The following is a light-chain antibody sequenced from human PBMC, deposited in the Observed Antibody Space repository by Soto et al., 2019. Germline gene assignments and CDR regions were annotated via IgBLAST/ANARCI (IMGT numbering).Light chain of an antibody. J-gene: IGKJ1*01. V-gene: IGKV1-39*01. CDR3: QQSYSTPWT. CDR2: AAS. CDR1: QSISSY. Sequence: DIQMTQSPSSLSASVGDRVTITCRASQSISSYLPWYQQKPGKAPKLLIYAASSLQSGVPSRFSGSGSGTDFTLTISSLQPEDFATYYCQQSYSTPWTFGQGTKVEIK.